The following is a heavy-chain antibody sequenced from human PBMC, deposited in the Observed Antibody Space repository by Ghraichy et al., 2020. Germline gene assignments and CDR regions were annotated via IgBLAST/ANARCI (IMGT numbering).Heavy chain of an antibody. V-gene: IGHV3-7*03. CDR1: GFTFNNYW. CDR3: AREAGATNS. D-gene: IGHD1-26*01. CDR2: IKQDGNEK. J-gene: IGHJ4*02. Sequence: GGSLRLSCAASGFTFNNYWMSWVRQAPGKGLEWVANIKQDGNEKYYVDSVKGRFTISRDNAKNALYLQMNSLRAEDTAVYYCAREAGATNSWGQGTLVTVSS.